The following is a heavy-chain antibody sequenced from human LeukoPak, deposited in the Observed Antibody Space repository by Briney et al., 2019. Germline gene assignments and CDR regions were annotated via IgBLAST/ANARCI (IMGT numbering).Heavy chain of an antibody. V-gene: IGHV3-30-3*01. CDR1: GFTFSSYA. CDR2: ISYDGSNK. J-gene: IGHJ4*02. Sequence: GGSLRLSCAASGFTFSSYALHWVRQAPGKGLEWVAVISYDGSNKYYADSVKGRFTFSGDNSKNTLYLQMNSLRAEDTAVYYCARESAAGITSCYLPYWGQGTLVTVSS. CDR3: ARESAAGITSCYLPY. D-gene: IGHD2-2*01.